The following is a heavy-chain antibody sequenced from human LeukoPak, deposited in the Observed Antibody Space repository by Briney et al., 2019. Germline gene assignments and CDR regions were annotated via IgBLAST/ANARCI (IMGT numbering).Heavy chain of an antibody. J-gene: IGHJ4*02. Sequence: SETLSLTCTVSGASINIYTYYWGWIRQPPGKGLEWIGSVSYSGSPYYNPSLTSRATISVDTSRNQVSLKLTSVTAADTAVYYCARASPDIVVVVAARGDYFDYWGQGTLVTVSS. D-gene: IGHD2-15*01. CDR3: ARASPDIVVVVAARGDYFDY. CDR2: VSYSGSP. V-gene: IGHV4-39*07. CDR1: GASINIYTYY.